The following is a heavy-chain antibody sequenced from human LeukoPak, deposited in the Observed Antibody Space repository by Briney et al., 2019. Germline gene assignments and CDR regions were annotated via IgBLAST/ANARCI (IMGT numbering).Heavy chain of an antibody. D-gene: IGHD6-13*01. J-gene: IGHJ5*02. CDR1: GFTFSSYW. CDR2: IKQDGSEK. CDR3: ARDSQQLGENWFDP. V-gene: IGHV3-7*01. Sequence: GGSLRLSCAASGFTFSSYWMSWVRQAPGKGLEWVANIKQDGSEKYYVDSVKGRFTISRDNAKNSLYLQMNSLRAEDTAVYYCARDSQQLGENWFDPWGQGTLVTVSS.